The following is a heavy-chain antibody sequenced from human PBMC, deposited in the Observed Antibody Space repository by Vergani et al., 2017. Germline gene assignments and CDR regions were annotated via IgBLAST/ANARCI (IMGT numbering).Heavy chain of an antibody. CDR2: IYYSGST. J-gene: IGHJ4*02. CDR3: AREWEQQLSN. Sequence: QLQLQESGPGLVKPSETLSLTCTVSSGSISSSSYYWVWIRQPPGKGLEWIGTIYYSGSTYYNPSLKSRITISVDTSKNQFSLQLNSVTPEDTAVYYCAREWEQQLSNWGQGTLVTVSS. CDR1: SGSISSSSYY. D-gene: IGHD6-13*01. V-gene: IGHV4-39*02.